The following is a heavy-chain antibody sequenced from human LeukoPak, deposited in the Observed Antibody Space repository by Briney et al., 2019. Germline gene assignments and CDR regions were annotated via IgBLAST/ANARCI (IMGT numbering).Heavy chain of an antibody. V-gene: IGHV1-18*01. CDR1: GYTFTSYG. D-gene: IGHD2-2*01. CDR2: ISAYNGNT. J-gene: IGHJ6*02. CDR3: ARDQAIVVVPAAPRSYGMDV. Sequence: GASVKVSCKASGYTFTSYGISWVRQAPGQGLEWMGWISAYNGNTNYAQKLQGRVTMTTDTSTSTAYMELRSLRSDDTAMYYCARDQAIVVVPAAPRSYGMDVWGQGTTVTVSS.